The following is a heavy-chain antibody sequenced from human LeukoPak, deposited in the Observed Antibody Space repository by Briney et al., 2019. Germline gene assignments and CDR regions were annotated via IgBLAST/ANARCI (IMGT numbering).Heavy chain of an antibody. Sequence: PGGSLRLSCSASGFSFIDFAMHWVRQAPGKGLEWVAVISHDSKTKYHAESVKGRFTISRDNAKNSLYLQMNSLRAEDTAVYYCARFGPYYLHQNFDIWGQGTMVTVSS. D-gene: IGHD2/OR15-2a*01. CDR3: ARFGPYYLHQNFDI. V-gene: IGHV3-30*07. CDR2: ISHDSKTK. J-gene: IGHJ3*02. CDR1: GFSFIDFA.